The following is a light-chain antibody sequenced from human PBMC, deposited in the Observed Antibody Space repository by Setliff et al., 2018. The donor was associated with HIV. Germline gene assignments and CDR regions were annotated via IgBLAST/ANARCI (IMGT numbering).Light chain of an antibody. CDR2: DNN. CDR1: SSNIGNNY. CDR3: GTWDSSLSAGV. Sequence: QSALTQPPSVSAAPGQKVTISCSGSSSNIGNNYVSWYQQLPGTAPKLLIYDNNKRPSKIPNRFSGSKSGTSATLGITGLQTGDEADYYCGTWDSSLSAGVFGGGTKSPS. J-gene: IGLJ2*01. V-gene: IGLV1-51*01.